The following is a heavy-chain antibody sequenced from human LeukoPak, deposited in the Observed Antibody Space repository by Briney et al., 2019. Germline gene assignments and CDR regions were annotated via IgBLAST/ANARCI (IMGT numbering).Heavy chain of an antibody. J-gene: IGHJ5*02. CDR1: GGXITSDY. Sequence: PSETLSLTCTVSGGXITSDYCSWIRQPPGKGLEWLGYIYYSGSTNYNPSLKSRVTISVDTSKNQFSLKLNSVTAADTAVYYCARHYYGSGSYRWFDPWGQGTLVTVSS. CDR2: IYYSGST. D-gene: IGHD3-10*01. CDR3: ARHYYGSGSYRWFDP. V-gene: IGHV4-59*08.